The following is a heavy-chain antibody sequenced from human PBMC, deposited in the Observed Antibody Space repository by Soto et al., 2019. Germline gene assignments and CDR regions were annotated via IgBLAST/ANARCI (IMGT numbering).Heavy chain of an antibody. Sequence: ASVNVSCKASGYSFTDYHIHWVRQAPGQGLEWLGRINPKSGGTSTAQKFQGWVTMTTDTSISTASMELTRLTSDDTAIHYCARGDSTDCSNGVCSFFYNHDMDVWGQGTTVTVSS. D-gene: IGHD2-8*01. CDR1: GYSFTDYH. J-gene: IGHJ6*02. V-gene: IGHV1-2*04. CDR2: INPKSGGT. CDR3: ARGDSTDCSNGVCSFFYNHDMDV.